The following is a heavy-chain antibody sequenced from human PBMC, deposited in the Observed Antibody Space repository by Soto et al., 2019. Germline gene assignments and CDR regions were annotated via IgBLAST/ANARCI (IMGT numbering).Heavy chain of an antibody. CDR3: ARDPDYGDYWGYVFDS. V-gene: IGHV1-2*02. CDR1: GYTFAAYY. Sequence: QVQLVQSGAEVKKPGASVKVSCKTSGYTFAAYYIHRIRQAPGQGLEWMGWINPTSGGTVYAQNFQDRVTMTRDTSISTAYMELRRLNSDDTAVYYCARDPDYGDYWGYVFDSWGQGTPVTVSS. CDR2: INPTSGGT. D-gene: IGHD4-17*01. J-gene: IGHJ4*02.